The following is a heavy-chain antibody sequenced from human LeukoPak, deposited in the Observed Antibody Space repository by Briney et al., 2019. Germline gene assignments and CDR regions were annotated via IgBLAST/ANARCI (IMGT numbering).Heavy chain of an antibody. CDR3: AKVRYCSGVNCYPDDN. J-gene: IGHJ4*02. Sequence: GGSLRLSCAASGFTVSSNYMSWVRQAPGKGLEWVSVIYSGGSTYYADSVKGRFTISRDNSKNMLYLEMNSLSTEDTAVYYCAKVRYCSGVNCYPDDNWGQGTLVTVSS. CDR2: IYSGGST. D-gene: IGHD2-15*01. CDR1: GFTVSSNY. V-gene: IGHV3-53*05.